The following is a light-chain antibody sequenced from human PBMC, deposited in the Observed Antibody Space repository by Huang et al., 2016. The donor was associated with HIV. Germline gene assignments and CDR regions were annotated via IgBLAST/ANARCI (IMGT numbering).Light chain of an antibody. J-gene: IGKJ1*01. CDR2: LGS. CDR1: QSLLHGNGHNY. Sequence: DIVMTQSLLPLPVTPGEPASISCRSSQSLLHGNGHNYLDWYLQKPGQSPQLLIYLGSYRASEGPDRVSGSGSGTDFIWKISRVEAEDVGVYYCMQALQTPWTFGQGTKVEIK. V-gene: IGKV2-28*01. CDR3: MQALQTPWT.